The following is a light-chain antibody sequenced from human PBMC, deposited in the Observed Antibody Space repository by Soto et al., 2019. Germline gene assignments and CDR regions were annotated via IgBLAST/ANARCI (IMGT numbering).Light chain of an antibody. V-gene: IGLV2-11*01. Sequence: QSALTQPRSVSGSPGQSVTISCTGTSSDVGANNYVSWYQQHPGKAPKLMIFDVSKRPSGVPDRFSGSKSGNTASLTISGLQAEDEADYYCCSSAVSHTYFFGTGTKVTVL. CDR3: CSSAVSHTYF. J-gene: IGLJ1*01. CDR1: SSDVGANNY. CDR2: DVS.